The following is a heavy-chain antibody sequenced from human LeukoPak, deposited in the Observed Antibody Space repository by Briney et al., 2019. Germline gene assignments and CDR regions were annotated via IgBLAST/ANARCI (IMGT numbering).Heavy chain of an antibody. CDR3: ARDIPGIAAVLN. CDR2: ISSSSSYI. J-gene: IGHJ4*02. V-gene: IGHV3-21*01. D-gene: IGHD6-13*01. Sequence: GGSLRLSCAASGFTFSSYSMNWVRQAPGKGLEWVSSISSSSSYIYYADSVKGRFTISRDNAKNSLYLQMNSPRAEDTAVYYCARDIPGIAAVLNWGQGTLVTVSS. CDR1: GFTFSSYS.